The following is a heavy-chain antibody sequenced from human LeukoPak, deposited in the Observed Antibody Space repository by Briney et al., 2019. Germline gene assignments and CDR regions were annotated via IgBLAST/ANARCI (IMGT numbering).Heavy chain of an antibody. CDR1: GFTLSTYW. D-gene: IGHD5-12*01. V-gene: IGHV3-74*01. CDR3: ARGTGYGVFDI. CDR2: IKSDGSST. Sequence: GGSLRLSCAASGFTLSTYWMHWVRQPPGRGRLWVSRIKSDGSSTSYADSVKGRFTISRDNAKSTMYLQMNSLRAEDTAVYYCARGTGYGVFDIWGQGAMVTVSS. J-gene: IGHJ3*02.